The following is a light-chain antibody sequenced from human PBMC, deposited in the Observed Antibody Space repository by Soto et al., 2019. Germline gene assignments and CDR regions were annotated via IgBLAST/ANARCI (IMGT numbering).Light chain of an antibody. CDR2: DAS. CDR1: QDISNY. CDR3: QQDDNLPWA. Sequence: DIQMTQSPSSLSASVGDRVTITCQASQDISNYVNWYQQKPGKAPKLLIYDASNLETGVPSRFSGSGSGTDFTFTISSLQPEDIATYYCQQDDNLPWAVGQGTKVEIK. V-gene: IGKV1-33*01. J-gene: IGKJ1*01.